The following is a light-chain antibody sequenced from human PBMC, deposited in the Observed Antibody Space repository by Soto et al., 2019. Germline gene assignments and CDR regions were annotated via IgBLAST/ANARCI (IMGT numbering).Light chain of an antibody. CDR1: SSDIGSYNY. J-gene: IGLJ1*01. V-gene: IGLV2-14*01. CDR2: EVS. CDR3: SSFTTSTTFYV. Sequence: QSALTQPASVSGSPGESITISCTGTSSDIGSYNYVSWYQQHPGKVPKLIIFEVSTRPSGVSNRFSGSKSGNTASLTIPGLQDDDEADYYCSSFTTSTTFYVFGKGNKVTV.